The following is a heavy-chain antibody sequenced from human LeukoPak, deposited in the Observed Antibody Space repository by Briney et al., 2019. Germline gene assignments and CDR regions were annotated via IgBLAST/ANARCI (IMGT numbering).Heavy chain of an antibody. CDR1: GFTFDDYA. Sequence: GGSLRLSCAASGFTFDDYAMHWVRQAPGKGLEWVSGISWSSGSVGYADSVKGRFIISRDNAKNSLYLQMNNLRAEDTAVYYCASKGGSFTISGVVYNDAFAIWGQGTMVTVSA. CDR3: ASKGGSFTISGVVYNDAFAI. V-gene: IGHV3-9*01. D-gene: IGHD3-3*01. CDR2: ISWSSGSV. J-gene: IGHJ3*02.